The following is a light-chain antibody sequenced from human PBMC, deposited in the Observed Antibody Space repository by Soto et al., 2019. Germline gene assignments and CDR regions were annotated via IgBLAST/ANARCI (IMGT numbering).Light chain of an antibody. CDR1: QSVHTF. V-gene: IGKV3-20*01. CDR2: GAS. CDR3: QQYGSSPIT. J-gene: IGKJ5*01. Sequence: EIGLTQSPDTLSLSPGEGASLSCRASQSVHTFLAWYQQKPGQAPRLLIYGASTRATGVPDRFSGGGSGTDFTLTISRLEPEDFALYYCQQYGSSPITFGQGTRLEIK.